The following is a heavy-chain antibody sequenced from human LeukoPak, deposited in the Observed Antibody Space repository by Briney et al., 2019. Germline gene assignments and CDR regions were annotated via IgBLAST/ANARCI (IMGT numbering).Heavy chain of an antibody. CDR3: ARATRGGWSTPYYFDY. CDR1: GGSFSGYY. Sequence: SKTLSLTCAVYGGSFSGYYWSWIRQPPGKGLEWIGEINHSGSTNYNPSLKSRVTISVDTSKNQFSLKLSSVTAADTAVYYCARATRGGWSTPYYFDYWGQGTLVTVSS. V-gene: IGHV4-34*01. CDR2: INHSGST. D-gene: IGHD6-19*01. J-gene: IGHJ4*02.